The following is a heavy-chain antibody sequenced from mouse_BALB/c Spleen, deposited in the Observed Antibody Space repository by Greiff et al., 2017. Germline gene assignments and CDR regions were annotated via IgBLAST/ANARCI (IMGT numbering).Heavy chain of an antibody. CDR3: ARNGDGYYIYAMDY. CDR1: GFSLTSYG. CDR2: IWSGGST. Sequence: VQRVESGPGLVQPSQSLSITCTVSGFSLTSYGVHWVRQSPGKGLEWLGVIWSGGSTDYNAAFISRLSISKDNSKSQVFFKMNSLQANDTAIYYCARNGDGYYIYAMDYWGQGTSVTVSS. V-gene: IGHV2-2*02. D-gene: IGHD2-3*01. J-gene: IGHJ4*01.